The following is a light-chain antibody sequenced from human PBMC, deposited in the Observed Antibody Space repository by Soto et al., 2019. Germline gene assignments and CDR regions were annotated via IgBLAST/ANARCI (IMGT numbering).Light chain of an antibody. CDR3: SSYTTSSTLE. CDR2: DVN. J-gene: IGLJ2*01. Sequence: ALTQPASVSGSPGQSIAISCSGTSSDVGAYNYVSWYQQYPGKAPKLIIYDVNNRPSGVSDRFSGSKSGNTASLTISGLQAEDEADYYCSSYTTSSTLEIGGGTKLTVL. CDR1: SSDVGAYNY. V-gene: IGLV2-14*01.